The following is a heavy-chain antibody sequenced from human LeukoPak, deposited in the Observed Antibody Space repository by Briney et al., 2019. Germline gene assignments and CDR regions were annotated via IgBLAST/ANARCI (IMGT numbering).Heavy chain of an antibody. D-gene: IGHD5-18*01. J-gene: IGHJ3*02. CDR2: SYHSGST. Sequence: KSSETLSLTCTVSGYSISSGYYWGWIRQPPGKGLEWIGSSYHSGSTYYNPSHKSRVTISVDTSKNQFSLKLSSVTAADTAVYYCASGYSYGLDWAFDIWGQGTMVTVSS. CDR1: GYSISSGYY. CDR3: ASGYSYGLDWAFDI. V-gene: IGHV4-38-2*02.